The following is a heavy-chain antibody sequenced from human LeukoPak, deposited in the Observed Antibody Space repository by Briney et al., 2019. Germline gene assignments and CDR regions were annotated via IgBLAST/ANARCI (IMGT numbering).Heavy chain of an antibody. CDR1: GFTFSSYE. CDR2: ISSSGSTI. V-gene: IGHV3-48*03. CDR3: ARDPGTRIDY. J-gene: IGHJ4*02. Sequence: GGSLRLSCAASGFTFSSYEMNWVRQAPGKGLEWVSYISSSGSTIYYADSVKGRFTISRDNAKNSLYLQMNSLTAEDTAVYYCARDPGTRIDYCGQGTLVTVSS.